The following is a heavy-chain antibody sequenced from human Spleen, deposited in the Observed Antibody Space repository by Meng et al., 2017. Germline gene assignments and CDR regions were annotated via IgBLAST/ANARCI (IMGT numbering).Heavy chain of an antibody. CDR3: VAVAPGDFDY. V-gene: IGHV7-4-1*02. Sequence: ASVKVSCKASGYTFTGYYMHWVRQAPGQGLEWMGWINTNTGTPTYAQDFTGRFVFSLDTSVSTAYLQISSLKAEDTAVYYCVAVAPGDFDYWGQGTLVTVSS. CDR1: GYTFTGYY. J-gene: IGHJ4*02. CDR2: INTNTGTP. D-gene: IGHD6-19*01.